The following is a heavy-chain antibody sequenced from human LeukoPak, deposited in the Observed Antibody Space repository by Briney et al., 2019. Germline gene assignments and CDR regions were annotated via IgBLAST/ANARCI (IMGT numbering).Heavy chain of an antibody. Sequence: PSETLSLTCTVSGDSTSRNYWSWIRQPAGKGLEWIGRIYSSGTTNYNPSLKSRVTMSVDTSKKQFSLRLTSVTAADTAVYYCARCGSDEYYFDFWGQGTLVTVSS. CDR1: GDSTSRNY. CDR3: ARCGSDEYYFDF. J-gene: IGHJ4*02. V-gene: IGHV4-4*07. CDR2: IYSSGTT. D-gene: IGHD5-12*01.